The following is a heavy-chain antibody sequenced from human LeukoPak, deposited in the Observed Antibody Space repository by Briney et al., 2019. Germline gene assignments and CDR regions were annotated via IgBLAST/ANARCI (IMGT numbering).Heavy chain of an antibody. CDR3: AKEHSSGWSRNAFDI. Sequence: PGGSLTLSCAASGFTFSDYWMHWVRQAPGKGLEWVSAISGSGDFAYYADPVKGRFTISRDNSKNTLYLQMNSLRAEDTAVYYCAKEHSSGWSRNAFDIWGQGTMVTVSS. V-gene: IGHV3-23*01. CDR1: GFTFSDYW. CDR2: ISGSGDFA. D-gene: IGHD6-19*01. J-gene: IGHJ3*02.